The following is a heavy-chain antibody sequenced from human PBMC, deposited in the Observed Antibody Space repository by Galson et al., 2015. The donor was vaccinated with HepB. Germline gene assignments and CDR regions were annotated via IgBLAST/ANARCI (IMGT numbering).Heavy chain of an antibody. V-gene: IGHV1-18*01. CDR2: ISAYNGNT. CDR3: ARDRGGHHIAAAGTCGY. Sequence: SVKVSCKASGYTFTSYGISWVRQAPGQGLEWMGWISAYNGNTNYAQKLQGRVTMTTDTSTSTAYMELRSLRSDDTAVYYCARDRGGHHIAAAGTCGYWGQGTLVTVSS. J-gene: IGHJ4*02. CDR1: GYTFTSYG. D-gene: IGHD6-13*01.